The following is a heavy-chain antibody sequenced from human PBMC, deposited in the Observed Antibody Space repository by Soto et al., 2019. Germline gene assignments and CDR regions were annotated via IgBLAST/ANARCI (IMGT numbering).Heavy chain of an antibody. V-gene: IGHV3-48*02. CDR3: ARDLGWAFDS. D-gene: IGHD6-19*01. Sequence: EVQLVESGGGSWKLGGSLDLSGAASDLTFSTFSWNWVRQAPGRGLEWISYISGGGRPISYADSVKGRFTISRDNAKNSLYLQMDSLTDEDTAVYYCARDLGWAFDSWGQGTLVTVSS. CDR1: DLTFSTFS. CDR2: ISGGGRPI. J-gene: IGHJ4*02.